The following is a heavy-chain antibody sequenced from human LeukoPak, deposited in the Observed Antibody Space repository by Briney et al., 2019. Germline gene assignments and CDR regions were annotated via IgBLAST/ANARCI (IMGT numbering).Heavy chain of an antibody. CDR2: IYTSGST. CDR3: ARVVYGDSSKDFDY. J-gene: IGHJ4*02. V-gene: IGHV4-4*07. CDR1: GGSISSYY. D-gene: IGHD4-17*01. Sequence: LETLSLTCTVSGGSISSYYWSWIRQPAGKGLEWIGRIYTSGSTNYNPSLKSRVIISADTSKNQFSLKLNSVTAADTAVYYCARVVYGDSSKDFDYWGQGTLVTVSS.